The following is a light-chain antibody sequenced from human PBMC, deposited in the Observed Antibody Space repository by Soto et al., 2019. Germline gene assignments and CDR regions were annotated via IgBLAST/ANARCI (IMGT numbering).Light chain of an antibody. CDR1: QSVSGTY. CDR3: QQYGTLPTP. J-gene: IGKJ3*01. Sequence: EIVLPQSHGTLSLSPRVRATLSSMASQSVSGTYLAWYQQTPGQAPRLLIYGASTRATGIPDRFSGSGSGTDFTLTISRLEPEDFTVYYCQQYGTLPTPFAPGTKVDIK. V-gene: IGKV3-20*01. CDR2: GAS.